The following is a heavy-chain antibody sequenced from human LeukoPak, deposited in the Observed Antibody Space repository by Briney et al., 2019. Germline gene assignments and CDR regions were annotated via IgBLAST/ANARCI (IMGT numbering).Heavy chain of an antibody. J-gene: IGHJ4*02. CDR3: VRDWYHDTSAMPPPF. CDR2: INTDGSST. CDR1: GFTFSSYW. D-gene: IGHD3-22*01. Sequence: PAGGSLRLSCAASGFTFSSYWMHWVRQGPGRGLVWVSRINTDGSSTSYADSVRGRFTISRDTAKKTLYLQMRSLRAEDTAVYYCVRDWYHDTSAMPPPFWGQGTLVTVSS. V-gene: IGHV3-74*01.